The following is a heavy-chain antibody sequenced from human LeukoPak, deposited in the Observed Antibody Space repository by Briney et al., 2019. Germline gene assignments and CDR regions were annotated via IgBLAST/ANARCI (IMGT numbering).Heavy chain of an antibody. CDR1: GFTFSSYA. V-gene: IGHV3-7*01. D-gene: IGHD3-16*02. CDR3: ARGVYQFDY. J-gene: IGHJ4*02. Sequence: GGSLRLSCAASGFTFSSYAMSWVRQAPGKGLEWVAYMKQDGSEIYYVDSVKGRFTISRDNANNSLYLQMNSPRAEDTALYYCARGVYQFDYWGQGTLVTVSS. CDR2: MKQDGSEI.